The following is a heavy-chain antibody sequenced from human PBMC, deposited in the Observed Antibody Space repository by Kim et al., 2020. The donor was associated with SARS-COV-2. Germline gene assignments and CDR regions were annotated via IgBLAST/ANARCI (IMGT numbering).Heavy chain of an antibody. V-gene: IGHV4-39*01. CDR3: ARLGRYSNGWFPGDY. J-gene: IGHJ4*02. D-gene: IGHD6-19*01. Sequence: PSLKSRVTISVDTSKNQFSLKLSSVTAADTAVYYCARLGRYSNGWFPGDYWGQGTLVTVSS.